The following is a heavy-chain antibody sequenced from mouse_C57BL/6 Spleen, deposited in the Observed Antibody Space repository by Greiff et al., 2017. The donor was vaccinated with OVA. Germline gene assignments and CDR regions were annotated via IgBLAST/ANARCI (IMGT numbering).Heavy chain of an antibody. CDR1: GYPFTDYN. CDR3: ARTPNWDGGCDD. D-gene: IGHD4-1*01. CDR2: INPNNGGT. J-gene: IGHJ3*01. V-gene: IGHV1-22*01. Sequence: EVQLQQSGPELVKPGASVKMSCKASGYPFTDYNMHWVKQSHGKSLEWIGYINPNNGGTSYNPKFKGKATLTVNKSSSTAYMALRSLTAEESAVSYCARTPNWDGGCDDWGQGTLGTVSA.